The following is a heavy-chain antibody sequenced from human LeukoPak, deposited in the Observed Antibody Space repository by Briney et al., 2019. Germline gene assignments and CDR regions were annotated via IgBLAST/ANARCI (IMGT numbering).Heavy chain of an antibody. CDR3: ARSLYCGGDCYSYYFDY. D-gene: IGHD2-21*02. V-gene: IGHV5-51*01. J-gene: IGHJ4*02. Sequence: GEALEISCKGSGTRFTSYWIGWVRQLPGKGLEWMGIIYPGDSDTRYSPSFQGQVTISADKSISTAYLQWSSLKASDTAMYYCARSLYCGGDCYSYYFDYWGQGTLVTVSS. CDR2: IYPGDSDT. CDR1: GTRFTSYW.